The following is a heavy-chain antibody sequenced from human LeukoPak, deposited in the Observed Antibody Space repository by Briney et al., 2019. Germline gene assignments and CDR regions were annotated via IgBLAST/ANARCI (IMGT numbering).Heavy chain of an antibody. CDR1: GYTFTSYY. Sequence: ASVKVSCKASGYTFTSYYMHWVRQAPGQGLEWMGWINPNSGGTNYAQKFQGRVTMTRDTSISTAYMELSRLRSDDTAVYYCARVVATGHSDAFDIWGQGTMVTVSS. J-gene: IGHJ3*02. CDR2: INPNSGGT. V-gene: IGHV1-2*02. D-gene: IGHD1-14*01. CDR3: ARVVATGHSDAFDI.